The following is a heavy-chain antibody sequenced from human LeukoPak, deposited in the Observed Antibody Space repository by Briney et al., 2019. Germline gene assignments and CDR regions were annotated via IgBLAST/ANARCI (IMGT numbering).Heavy chain of an antibody. CDR3: AREDWTDIVVVPADPGYYYGMDV. Sequence: ASVKVSSTASGYTFTIYGISWVRQAPGQGLEWMGWISAYNGNTNYAQKLQGRVTMTTDTSTSTAYMELRSLRSDDTAVYYCAREDWTDIVVVPADPGYYYGMDVWGQGTTVTVSS. CDR1: GYTFTIYG. J-gene: IGHJ6*02. D-gene: IGHD2-2*01. V-gene: IGHV1-18*01. CDR2: ISAYNGNT.